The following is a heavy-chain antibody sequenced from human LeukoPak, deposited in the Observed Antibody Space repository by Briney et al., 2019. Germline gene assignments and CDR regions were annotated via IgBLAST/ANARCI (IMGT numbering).Heavy chain of an antibody. D-gene: IGHD2/OR15-2a*01. CDR3: ARDDFSTKRIDY. Sequence: GGSLRLSCAASGFTFSSYWMSWVRQAPGKGLEWVSRINSDGSSTNFADSVKGRFAISRDNAKNSLYLDMHSLRADDTAVYYCARDDFSTKRIDYWGQGTLVVVSS. V-gene: IGHV3-74*01. J-gene: IGHJ4*02. CDR1: GFTFSSYW. CDR2: INSDGSST.